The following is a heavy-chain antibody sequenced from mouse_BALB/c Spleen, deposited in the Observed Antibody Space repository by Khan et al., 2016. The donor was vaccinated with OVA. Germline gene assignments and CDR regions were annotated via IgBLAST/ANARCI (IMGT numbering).Heavy chain of an antibody. V-gene: IGHV5-6*01. CDR2: ISSGGDYT. CDR1: GFTFSSYS. J-gene: IGHJ3*01. CDR3: ARHLTGSFAY. D-gene: IGHD4-1*01. Sequence: EVQRVESGGDLVKPGGSLKLSCAASGFTFSSYSMSWVRQTPDKRLEWVASISSGGDYTYYPDIVKGRFTISRDNAKNTLYLEMSSLKSEDTAMYDCARHLTGSFAYWGQGTLVTGSA.